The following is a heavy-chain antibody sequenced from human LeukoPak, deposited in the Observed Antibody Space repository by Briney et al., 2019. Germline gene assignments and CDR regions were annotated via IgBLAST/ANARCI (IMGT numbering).Heavy chain of an antibody. J-gene: IGHJ4*02. CDR2: ISNDGSNK. CDR1: GLPFSSYG. D-gene: IGHD3-10*01. CDR3: AKEGHYYGSGSPLDY. Sequence: GGSLRLSCGVSGLPFSSYGMHWVRQAPGKGLEGVAVISNDGSNKYYADSVKGRSTISRDNSKNTLYLQMNSLRAEDTAVYYCAKEGHYYGSGSPLDYWGQGTLVTVSS. V-gene: IGHV3-30*18.